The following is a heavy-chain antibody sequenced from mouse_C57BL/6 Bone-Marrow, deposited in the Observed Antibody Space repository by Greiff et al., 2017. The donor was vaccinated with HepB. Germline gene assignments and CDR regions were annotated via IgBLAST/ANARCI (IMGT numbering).Heavy chain of an antibody. J-gene: IGHJ1*03. V-gene: IGHV5-16*01. CDR2: INYDGSST. CDR3: ARGYGSSWYFDV. Sequence: EVKLMESEGGLVQPGSSMKLSCTASGFTFSDYYMAWVRQVPEKGLEWVANINYDGSSTYYLDSLKSRFIISRDNAKNILYLQMSSLKSEDTATYYCARGYGSSWYFDVWGTGTTVTVSS. D-gene: IGHD1-1*01. CDR1: GFTFSDYY.